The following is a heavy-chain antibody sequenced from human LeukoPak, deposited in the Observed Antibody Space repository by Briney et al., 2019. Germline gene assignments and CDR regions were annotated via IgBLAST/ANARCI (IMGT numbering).Heavy chain of an antibody. CDR2: IYPGDSDT. CDR3: ARQLTVGALQWFDP. J-gene: IGHJ5*02. CDR1: GYSFTSYW. D-gene: IGHD1-26*01. V-gene: IGHV5-51*01. Sequence: GESLKISCQVSGYSFTSYWIAWVRQMPGKGLEWMGIIYPGDSDTRYSPSFQGQVTISADKSISTAYLQWSSLKASDTAMYYCARQLTVGALQWFDPWGQGTLVTVSS.